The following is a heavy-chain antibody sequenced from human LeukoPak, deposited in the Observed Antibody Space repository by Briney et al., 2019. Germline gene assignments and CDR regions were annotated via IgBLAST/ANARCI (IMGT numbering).Heavy chain of an antibody. Sequence: PGGSRGLSCAASGLTFSNACMSWVRQAPGKGLEWVGRIKSKTEGETTDYATPVKGRFTISRDDSKDTLYLQMDSLKTEDTAVYYCTTYSSGPWHWGQGTLVTVSS. V-gene: IGHV3-15*01. CDR3: TTYSSGPWH. D-gene: IGHD6-19*01. J-gene: IGHJ4*02. CDR1: GLTFSNAC. CDR2: IKSKTEGETT.